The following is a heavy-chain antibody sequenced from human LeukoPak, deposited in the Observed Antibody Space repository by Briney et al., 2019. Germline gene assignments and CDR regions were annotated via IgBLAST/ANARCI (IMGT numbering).Heavy chain of an antibody. V-gene: IGHV3-7*01. D-gene: IGHD3-22*01. CDR3: ANGGTYSSGP. J-gene: IGHJ5*02. CDR2: IKQDGGEK. CDR1: GFTFNNYW. Sequence: GGSLRLSCAASGFTFNNYWMSWVRQVSGKGLEWVANIKQDGGEKYYVDSVKGRFTISRDNAKNSLYLQTNSLRAEDTAVYYCANGGTYSSGPWGQGTLVTVSS.